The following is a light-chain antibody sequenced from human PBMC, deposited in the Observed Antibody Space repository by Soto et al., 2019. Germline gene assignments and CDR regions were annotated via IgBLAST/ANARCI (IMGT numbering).Light chain of an antibody. CDR1: SSDVGGYNY. Sequence: QSVLTQPPSASGSPGQSVAISCTGTSSDVGGYNYVSWYQQHPGKAPKLMIYEVNKRPSVVPYRFSGSKSGNTAALTGSGLQAEDESDYYCSSYAGSSNVFGTGTKLTVL. CDR3: SSYAGSSNV. V-gene: IGLV2-8*01. CDR2: EVN. J-gene: IGLJ1*01.